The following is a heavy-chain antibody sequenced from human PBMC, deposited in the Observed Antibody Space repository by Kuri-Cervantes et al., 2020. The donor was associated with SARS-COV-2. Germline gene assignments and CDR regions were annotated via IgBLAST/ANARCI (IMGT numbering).Heavy chain of an antibody. CDR1: GGSISSYY. V-gene: IGHV4-4*07. D-gene: IGHD5-12*01. J-gene: IGHJ4*02. Sequence: SETLSLTCTVSGGSISSYYWSWIRQPAGKGLEWIGRIYTSGSTNYNPSLKSRVTMSVDTSKNQFSLKLSSATAADTAVYYCARDLRLGKSLDYWGQGTLVTVSS. CDR3: ARDLRLGKSLDY. CDR2: IYTSGST.